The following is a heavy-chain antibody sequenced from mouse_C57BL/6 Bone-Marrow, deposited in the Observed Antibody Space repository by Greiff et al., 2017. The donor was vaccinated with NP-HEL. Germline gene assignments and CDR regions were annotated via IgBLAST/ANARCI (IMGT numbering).Heavy chain of an antibody. Sequence: EVKLQESGGGLVQPKGSLKLSCAASGFTFNTYAMHWVRQAPGKGLEWVARIRSKSSNYATYYADSVKDRFTISRDDSQSMLYLQMNNLKTEDTAMYYCVRESDYGSSTGYAMDYWGQGTSVTVSS. V-gene: IGHV10-3*01. J-gene: IGHJ4*01. CDR1: GFTFNTYA. D-gene: IGHD1-1*01. CDR2: IRSKSSNYAT. CDR3: VRESDYGSSTGYAMDY.